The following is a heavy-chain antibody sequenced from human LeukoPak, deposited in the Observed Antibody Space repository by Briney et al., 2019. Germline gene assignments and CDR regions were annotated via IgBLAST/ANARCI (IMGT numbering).Heavy chain of an antibody. CDR2: MSYDGTDK. Sequence: GGSLRLSCAASGFTFRNYAMHWVRQAPGKGLEWVAVMSYDGTDKYYADSVKGRFTISRDNSKDTLYLQMNSLRAEDTAVYYCARDWTGNYGSGSYIPPFDPWGQGTLVTVSS. CDR1: GFTFRNYA. J-gene: IGHJ5*02. CDR3: ARDWTGNYGSGSYIPPFDP. V-gene: IGHV3-30*04. D-gene: IGHD3-10*01.